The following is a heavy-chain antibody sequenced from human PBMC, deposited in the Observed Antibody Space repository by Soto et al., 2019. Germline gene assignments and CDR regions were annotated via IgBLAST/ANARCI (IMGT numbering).Heavy chain of an antibody. CDR2: FDPEGGET. V-gene: IGHV1-24*01. D-gene: IGHD6-6*01. CDR1: GYTLTELS. Sequence: ASVKVSCKVSGYTLTELSMHWVRQAPGKGLEWMGGFDPEGGETIYAQKFQGRVTMTEDTSTDTAYMELSSLRSEDTAVYYCAKDLIGARPSIVWGQGTMVTVSS. CDR3: AKDLIGARPSIV. J-gene: IGHJ4*02.